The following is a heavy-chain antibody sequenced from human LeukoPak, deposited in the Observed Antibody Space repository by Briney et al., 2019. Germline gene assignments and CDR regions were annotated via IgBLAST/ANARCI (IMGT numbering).Heavy chain of an antibody. V-gene: IGHV3-53*01. J-gene: IGHJ4*02. Sequence: GGSLRLSYAASGFTVSSNYMSWVRQAPGKGLEWVSVIYSGGSTYYADSVKGRFTISRDNSKNTLYLQMNSLRAEDTAVYYCEWGGYCSGGSCYPPYYFDYWGQGTLVTVSS. CDR1: GFTVSSNY. CDR3: EWGGYCSGGSCYPPYYFDY. CDR2: IYSGGST. D-gene: IGHD2-15*01.